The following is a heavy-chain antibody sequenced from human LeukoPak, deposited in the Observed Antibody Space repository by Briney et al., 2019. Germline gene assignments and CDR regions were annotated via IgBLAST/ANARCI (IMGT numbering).Heavy chain of an antibody. J-gene: IGHJ4*02. Sequence: APVKVSCKASGYTFTDYYMHWVRQAPGQGFEWMGWINPNNGDTNYAQKFQGRVTMTRDTSISTAHMEVSRLRSDDTAVYYCARANFLYCSSTTCLFDYWGQGTLVTVSS. CDR2: INPNNGDT. CDR1: GYTFTDYY. V-gene: IGHV1-2*02. D-gene: IGHD2-2*01. CDR3: ARANFLYCSSTTCLFDY.